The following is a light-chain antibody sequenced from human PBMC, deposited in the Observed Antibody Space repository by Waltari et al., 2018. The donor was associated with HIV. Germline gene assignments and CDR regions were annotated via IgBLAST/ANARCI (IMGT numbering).Light chain of an antibody. V-gene: IGLV1-44*01. CDR1: DSNLGTNT. Sequence: QSVLTPPPSAPGTPGQPVTIPCSGSDSNLGTNTVNWYQPPTGPAPKLLIFTNTGRPSGVPDRFSGSKSGTSASLAISGLQSEDEAVYYCSSWDGSLYGVAFGGGTKVTVL. J-gene: IGLJ2*01. CDR2: TNT. CDR3: SSWDGSLYGVA.